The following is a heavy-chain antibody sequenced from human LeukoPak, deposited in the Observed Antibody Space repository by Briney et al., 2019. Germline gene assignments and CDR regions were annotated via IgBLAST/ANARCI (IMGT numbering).Heavy chain of an antibody. CDR2: INPHSGGT. D-gene: IGHD4/OR15-4a*01. V-gene: IGHV1-2*02. Sequence: ASVKVSCKASGYTFTGYYIHWVRQAPGQGLEWMGWINPHSGGTNYAQKFQGGVTMTRDTSITTAYMELSSLRSDDTAVYYCARRAGAYSHPYDYWGQGTLVTVSS. CDR3: ARRAGAYSHPYDY. CDR1: GYTFTGYY. J-gene: IGHJ4*02.